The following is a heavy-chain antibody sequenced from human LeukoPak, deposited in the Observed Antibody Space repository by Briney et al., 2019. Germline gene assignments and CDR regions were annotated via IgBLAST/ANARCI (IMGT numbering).Heavy chain of an antibody. CDR3: ARGWGAAAGRWFDP. Sequence: SETLSLTCAVYGGSFSGYYWSWIRQPPGKGLEWIGEINHSGSTNYNPSLKSRVTISVDTSKNQFSLKLSSVTAADTAVYYCARGWGAAAGRWFDPWGQGTLVTVSS. J-gene: IGHJ5*02. CDR1: GGSFSGYY. D-gene: IGHD6-13*01. V-gene: IGHV4-34*01. CDR2: INHSGST.